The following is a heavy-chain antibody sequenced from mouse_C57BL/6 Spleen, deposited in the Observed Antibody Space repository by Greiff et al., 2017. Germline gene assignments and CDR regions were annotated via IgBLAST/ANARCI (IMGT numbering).Heavy chain of an antibody. CDR3: ARRDYGSSYVAY. D-gene: IGHD1-1*01. Sequence: HVQLKQPGAELARPGASVKLSCKASGYTFTSYGISWVKQRTGQGLEWIGEIYPRSGNTYYNEKFKGKATLTADKSSSTAYMELRSLTSEDSAVYFCARRDYGSSYVAYWGQGTLVTVSA. CDR1: GYTFTSYG. V-gene: IGHV1-81*01. CDR2: IYPRSGNT. J-gene: IGHJ3*01.